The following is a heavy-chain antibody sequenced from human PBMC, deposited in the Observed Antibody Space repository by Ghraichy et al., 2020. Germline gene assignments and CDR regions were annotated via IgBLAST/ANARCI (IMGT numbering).Heavy chain of an antibody. CDR3: ARVDFWKGTFDY. CDR2: INQHGSEK. V-gene: IGHV3-7*01. J-gene: IGHJ4*02. D-gene: IGHD3-3*01. Sequence: WGSLRLSCAASAFTFSGFWMSWVRQAPGKGLEWVANINQHGSEKYYVDSVKGRFSISRDNAKNSLYLQMNSLRAEDTAVYYCARVDFWKGTFDYWGQGTLVTVSS. CDR1: AFTFSGFW.